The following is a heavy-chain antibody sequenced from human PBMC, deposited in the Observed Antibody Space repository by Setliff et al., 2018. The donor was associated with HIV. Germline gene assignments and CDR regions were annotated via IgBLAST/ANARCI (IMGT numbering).Heavy chain of an antibody. J-gene: IGHJ4*02. Sequence: QAGGSLRLSCAASGFTFDDYGMHWVRQTPAKGLEWVSGISWNSGGILYADSVKGRFTISRDNAKNSLYLQMNSLRAEDTAVYYCARGDYYDILTGYYTLHRLFDYWGQGTLVTVSS. CDR2: ISWNSGGI. V-gene: IGHV3-9*01. D-gene: IGHD3-9*01. CDR3: ARGDYYDILTGYYTLHRLFDY. CDR1: GFTFDDYG.